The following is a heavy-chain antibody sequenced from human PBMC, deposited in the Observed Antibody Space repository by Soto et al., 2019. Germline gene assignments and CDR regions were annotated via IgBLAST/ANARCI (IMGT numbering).Heavy chain of an antibody. Sequence: GGSLRLSCAASGFTFSSYEMNWVRQAPGKGLEWVSYISSSGSTIYYADSVKGRFTISRDNAKNSLYLQMNSLRAEDTAVYYCARADKWGSYYPPQTDYSGQGTLVTVSS. J-gene: IGHJ4*02. CDR3: ARADKWGSYYPPQTDY. CDR1: GFTFSSYE. V-gene: IGHV3-48*03. CDR2: ISSSGSTI. D-gene: IGHD1-26*01.